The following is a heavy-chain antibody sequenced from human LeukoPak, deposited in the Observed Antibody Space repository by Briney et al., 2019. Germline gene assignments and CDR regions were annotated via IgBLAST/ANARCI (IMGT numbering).Heavy chain of an antibody. CDR3: ASPYQLPLGT. CDR2: IIPIFGTA. Sequence: SVKVSCKASGGTFSSYAISWLRQAPAQGLEWMGGIIPIFGTANYAQKFQGRVTITADESTSTAYMELSSLRSEDTAVYYCASPYQLPLGTWGQGTLVTVSS. CDR1: GGTFSSYA. V-gene: IGHV1-69*13. D-gene: IGHD2-2*01. J-gene: IGHJ5*02.